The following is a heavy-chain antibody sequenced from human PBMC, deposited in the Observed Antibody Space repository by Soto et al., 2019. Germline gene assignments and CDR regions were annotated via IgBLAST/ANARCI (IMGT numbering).Heavy chain of an antibody. CDR1: GFTFSNSS. D-gene: IGHD6-19*01. Sequence: PGGSLRLSCVASGFTFSNSSMHWVRQAAGKGLEWISYISSNSVTIYYTDSVKGRFTMSRDNARNSLFLQMNSLRAEDTAVYYCARRTVVAGRNFYYFYGMDVWGLGTTVTVSS. V-gene: IGHV3-48*01. J-gene: IGHJ6*02. CDR3: ARRTVVAGRNFYYFYGMDV. CDR2: ISSNSVTI.